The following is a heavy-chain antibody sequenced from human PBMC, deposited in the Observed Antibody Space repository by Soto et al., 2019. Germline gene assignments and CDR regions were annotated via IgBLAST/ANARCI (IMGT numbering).Heavy chain of an antibody. CDR1: GYTFTSYY. D-gene: IGHD4-17*01. J-gene: IGHJ4*02. CDR3: ARDGTTLKNGDYPKLGSDFDY. CDR2: INPSGGST. Sequence: ASVKVSCKASGYTFTSYYMHWVRQAPGQGLEWMGIINPSGGSTSYAQKFQGRVTMTRDTSTSTVYMELSSLRSEDTAVYYCARDGTTLKNGDYPKLGSDFDYWGQGTLVTVS. V-gene: IGHV1-46*01.